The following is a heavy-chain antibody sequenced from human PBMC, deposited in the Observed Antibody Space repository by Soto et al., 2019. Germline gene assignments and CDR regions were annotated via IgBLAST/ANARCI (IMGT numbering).Heavy chain of an antibody. J-gene: IGHJ5*02. CDR3: AYGVIGAMGVGWFDP. D-gene: IGHD4-17*01. Sequence: QITLKESGPTLVKPTQTLTLTCTFSGFSLSTSGVGVGWIRQPPGKALEWLALIYWNDDKRYSPSLKSRLTNTKDTSKNQVVLTMTNMDPVDTATYYCAYGVIGAMGVGWFDPWGQGTLVTVSS. CDR1: GFSLSTSGVG. V-gene: IGHV2-5*01. CDR2: IYWNDDK.